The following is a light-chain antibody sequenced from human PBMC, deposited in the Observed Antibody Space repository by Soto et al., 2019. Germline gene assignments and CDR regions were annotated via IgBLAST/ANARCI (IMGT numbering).Light chain of an antibody. Sequence: IQLTQAPSSLSASIGDRVTITCRASPGISSYFAWYQQKPGKAPELLIDAASTLQSGVPSRFSGSGSGTDFSLTSSSLQPEDFASYYCQQLKSYPLSVGGGTKVEIK. CDR2: AAS. CDR1: PGISSY. V-gene: IGKV1-9*01. CDR3: QQLKSYPLS. J-gene: IGKJ4*01.